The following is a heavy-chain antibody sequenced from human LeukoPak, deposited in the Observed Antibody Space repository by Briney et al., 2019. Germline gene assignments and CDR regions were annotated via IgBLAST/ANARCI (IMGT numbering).Heavy chain of an antibody. Sequence: SETLSLTCAVYGGSFSGYYWSWIRQPPGKGMEWIGEINHSGSTNYNPSLKSRVTISVDTSKNQFSLKLSSVTAADTAVYYCATDMYYDILTGYYYAFDIWGQGTMVTVSS. J-gene: IGHJ3*02. V-gene: IGHV4-34*01. CDR2: INHSGST. CDR3: ATDMYYDILTGYYYAFDI. CDR1: GGSFSGYY. D-gene: IGHD3-9*01.